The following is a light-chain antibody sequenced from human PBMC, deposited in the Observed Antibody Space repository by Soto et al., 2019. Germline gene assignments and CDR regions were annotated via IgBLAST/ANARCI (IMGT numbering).Light chain of an antibody. Sequence: IVLTQSPGTLSLSPWDTAALSCRASQSVSTYVTYLAWYQQKPGQAPRLLIYDASNRATGIPARFSGSGSGTDFTLTISSLEPEDFAVYYCQQRSNWPPVFGGGTKVDIK. V-gene: IGKV3-11*01. J-gene: IGKJ4*01. CDR1: QSVSTY. CDR3: QQRSNWPPV. CDR2: DAS.